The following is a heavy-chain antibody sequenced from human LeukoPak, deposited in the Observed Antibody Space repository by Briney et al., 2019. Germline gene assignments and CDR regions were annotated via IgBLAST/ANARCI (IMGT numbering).Heavy chain of an antibody. V-gene: IGHV4-39*07. CDR2: VLYSGST. D-gene: IGHD3-16*01. CDR3: ARHTIDTTLGGVPDYFDA. CDR1: GVSISSGHYY. Sequence: PSETLSLTCTVSGVSISSGHYYWAWIRQPPGRGLGCIASVLYSGSTYYDPSFNGRVTLSVGTSKNQFSLRLSSVTAADTAIYYCARHTIDTTLGGVPDYFDAWGQGTPVTVSS. J-gene: IGHJ5*02.